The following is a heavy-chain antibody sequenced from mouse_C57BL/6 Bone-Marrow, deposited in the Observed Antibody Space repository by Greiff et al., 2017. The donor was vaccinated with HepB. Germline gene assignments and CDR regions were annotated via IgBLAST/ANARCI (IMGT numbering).Heavy chain of an antibody. J-gene: IGHJ3*01. D-gene: IGHD2-2*01. CDR1: GYTFTSYW. CDR2: IYPGSGST. V-gene: IGHV1-55*01. Sequence: QVQLQQPGAELVKPGASVKMSCKASGYTFTSYWITWVKQRPGQGLEWIGDIYPGSGSTNYNEKFKSKATLTVDPSSSTAYMQLSSLTSEDSAVYYCARGWLRRRTWFAYWGQGTLVTVSA. CDR3: ARGWLRRRTWFAY.